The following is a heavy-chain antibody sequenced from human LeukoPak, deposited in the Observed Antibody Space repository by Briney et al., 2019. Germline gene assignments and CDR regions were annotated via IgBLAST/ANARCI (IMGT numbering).Heavy chain of an antibody. J-gene: IGHJ6*03. CDR3: ARLSVIVGAALEYYYYYMDV. Sequence: SGTLSLTCAVSGGSISSSNWWSWVRQPPGKGLEWIGEIYRSGSTNYNPSLKSRVTISVDKSKNQFSLKLSSVTAADTAVYYCARLSVIVGAALEYYYYYMDVWGQGTTVTVSS. CDR1: GGSISSSNW. D-gene: IGHD1-26*01. CDR2: IYRSGST. V-gene: IGHV4-4*02.